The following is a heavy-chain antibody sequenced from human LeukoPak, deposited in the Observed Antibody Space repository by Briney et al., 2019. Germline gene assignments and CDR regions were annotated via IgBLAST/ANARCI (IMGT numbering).Heavy chain of an antibody. V-gene: IGHV4-31*03. CDR2: IYYSGST. D-gene: IGHD6-19*01. Sequence: SETLSLTCTVSGGSINSGGYYWNWIRQHPGKGLEWIGYIYYSGSTYYNPSLKSRITISVDTSKSQFSLRLNSVTAADTAVYYCARGIPVAGIPLDYWGQGIQVSVSS. CDR3: ARGIPVAGIPLDY. CDR1: GGSINSGGYY. J-gene: IGHJ4*02.